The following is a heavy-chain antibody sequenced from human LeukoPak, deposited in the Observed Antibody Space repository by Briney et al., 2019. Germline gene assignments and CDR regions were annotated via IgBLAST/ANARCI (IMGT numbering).Heavy chain of an antibody. CDR3: AKCNLRYSFGWYDY. V-gene: IGHV3-23*01. CDR1: GFAFSSYA. CDR2: VSGNGGRT. D-gene: IGHD6-19*01. Sequence: GGSLRLSCAGSGFAFSSYAIYWVRQAPGGGLQWLSGVSGNGGRTYYADSVKGRFTVSRDNSKNMVYLQMNSLKAEDTAVYYCAKCNLRYSFGWYDYWGQGTLVTVSS. J-gene: IGHJ4*02.